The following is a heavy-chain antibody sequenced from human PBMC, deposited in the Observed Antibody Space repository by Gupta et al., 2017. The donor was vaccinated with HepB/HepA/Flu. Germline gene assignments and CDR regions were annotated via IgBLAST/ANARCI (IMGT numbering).Heavy chain of an antibody. V-gene: IGHV5-51*01. CDR1: GYSFTKSW. CDR2: IYPGDLDT. CDR3: ARHEGKVGVTGYFQE. Sequence: EVQLAQSGAEVKKRGESLKISCKGSGYSFTKSWIAWVRQMPGKGLEWMGFIYPGDLDTRYSPSFQGQVTISVDKSISTTYLQFNRLKASDTATYYCARHEGKVGVTGYFQEWGQGTLVTVSS. D-gene: IGHD1-26*01. J-gene: IGHJ1*01.